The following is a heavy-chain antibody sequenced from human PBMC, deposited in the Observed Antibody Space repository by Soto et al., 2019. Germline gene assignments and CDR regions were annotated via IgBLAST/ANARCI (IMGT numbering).Heavy chain of an antibody. J-gene: IGHJ4*02. Sequence: TSETLSLTCTVSGGSISSYYWSWIRQPPGKGLEWIGYIYYSGSTNYNPSLKSRVTISVDTSKNQFSLKLSSVTAADTALYYCARQSNKHLSRWGPFDYWGQGTLVTVSS. V-gene: IGHV4-59*08. CDR3: ARQSNKHLSRWGPFDY. CDR1: GGSISSYY. CDR2: IYYSGST. D-gene: IGHD1-26*01.